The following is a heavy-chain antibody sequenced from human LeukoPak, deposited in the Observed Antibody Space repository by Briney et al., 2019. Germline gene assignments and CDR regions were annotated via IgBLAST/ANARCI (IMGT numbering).Heavy chain of an antibody. D-gene: IGHD3-10*01. CDR3: ARAPAVRGVIKGTYWFDP. Sequence: ASVKVSCKASGYTFTSYDINWVRQATGQGLEWRGWMNHNSGNTGYAQKFQGRVTMTRNTSISTSYMELSSLRSEDTAVYYCARAPAVRGVIKGTYWFDPWGQGTLVTVSS. CDR1: GYTFTSYD. J-gene: IGHJ5*02. V-gene: IGHV1-8*01. CDR2: MNHNSGNT.